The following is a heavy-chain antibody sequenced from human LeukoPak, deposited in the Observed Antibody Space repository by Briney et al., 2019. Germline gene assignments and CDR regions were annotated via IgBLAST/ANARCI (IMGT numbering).Heavy chain of an antibody. V-gene: IGHV4-34*01. CDR3: ARLHFGYCSSTSCGY. D-gene: IGHD2-2*03. Sequence: GSLRLSCAASGFTFSTYWMTWIRQPPGKGLEWIGEINHSGSTNYNPSLKSRVTISVDTSKNQFSLKLSSVTAADTAVYYCARLHFGYCSSTSCGYWGQGTLVTVSS. CDR2: INHSGST. CDR1: GFTFSTYW. J-gene: IGHJ4*02.